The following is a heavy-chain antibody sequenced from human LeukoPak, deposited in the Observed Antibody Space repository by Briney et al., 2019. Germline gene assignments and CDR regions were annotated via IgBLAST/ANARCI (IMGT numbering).Heavy chain of an antibody. D-gene: IGHD2-21*01. CDR3: ARAGGLYCGGDCKNYYYYYMDV. J-gene: IGHJ6*03. Sequence: SETLSLTCTVSGGSISSYYWSWIRQPPGKGLEWIGYIYHSGTTYYNPSLKSRVTISVDGSKIQFSLKLSSVTAADTAVYYCARAGGLYCGGDCKNYYYYYMDVWGKGTTVTVSS. CDR2: IYHSGTT. CDR1: GGSISSYY. V-gene: IGHV4-59*12.